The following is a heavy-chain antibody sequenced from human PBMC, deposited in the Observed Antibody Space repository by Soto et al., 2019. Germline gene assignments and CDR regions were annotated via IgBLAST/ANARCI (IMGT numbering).Heavy chain of an antibody. J-gene: IGHJ3*02. V-gene: IGHV4-34*01. CDR3: ARDTYYYDSSGPPVDAFDI. D-gene: IGHD3-22*01. CDR2: INHSGST. CDR1: GGSFSGYY. Sequence: PSETLSLTCAVYGGSFSGYYWSWIRQPPGKGLEWIGEINHSGSTNYNPSLKSRVTISVDTSKNQFSLKLSSVTAADTAVYYCARDTYYYDSSGPPVDAFDIWGQGTMVTVSS.